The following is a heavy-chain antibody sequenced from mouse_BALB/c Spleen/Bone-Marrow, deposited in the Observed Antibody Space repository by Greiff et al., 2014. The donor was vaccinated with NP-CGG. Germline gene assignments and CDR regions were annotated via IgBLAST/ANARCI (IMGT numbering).Heavy chain of an antibody. CDR2: ISYDGSN. J-gene: IGHJ4*01. Sequence: EVQLQQSGPGLVEPSQSLSLTCSVTCYSITGGYYWNWVRQFPGNKLEWLGYISYDGSNHYNPSLTNRVSITRDTSKNQFFLKLNSVTTEDTGTYYCASVEVHAMDYWGQGTSVTVSS. CDR1: CYSITGGYY. V-gene: IGHV3-6*02. CDR3: ASVEVHAMDY.